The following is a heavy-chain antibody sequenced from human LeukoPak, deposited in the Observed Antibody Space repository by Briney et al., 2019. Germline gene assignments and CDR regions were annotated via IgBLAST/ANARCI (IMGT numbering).Heavy chain of an antibody. CDR2: IHYSGST. J-gene: IGHJ4*02. CDR3: TRVECTDGSCYTFDY. Sequence: PSETLSLTCTVSGGSITSRTYYWGSIRQPPGKGLEWIGSIHYSGSTYYSPSLKSRVTISVDTSKNQFSLMLRSVTAADTAVYYCTRVECTDGSCYTFDYWGPGTLVIVFS. V-gene: IGHV4-39*07. D-gene: IGHD2-15*01. CDR1: GGSITSRTYY.